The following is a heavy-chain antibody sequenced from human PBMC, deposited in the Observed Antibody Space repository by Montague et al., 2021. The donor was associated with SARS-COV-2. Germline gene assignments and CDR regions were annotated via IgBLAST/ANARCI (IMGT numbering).Heavy chain of an antibody. V-gene: IGHV4-39*01. CDR2: IHYSGST. Sequence: YWGWIRQSPGMGLEWIGSIHYSGSTFYNPSLKSRVTISVDTSKNQFSLRVSGVTAEDTTAYFCARHGDSGYEPDGFHIWGQGTRVTVSS. CDR3: ARHGDSGYEPDGFHI. CDR1: Y. D-gene: IGHD5-12*01. J-gene: IGHJ3*02.